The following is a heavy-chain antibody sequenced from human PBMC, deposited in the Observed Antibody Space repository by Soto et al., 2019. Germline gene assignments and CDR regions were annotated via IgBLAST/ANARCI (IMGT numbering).Heavy chain of an antibody. V-gene: IGHV3-23*01. D-gene: IGHD5-12*01. CDR1: GFSFTNYA. Sequence: GGSLRLSCAASGFSFTNYAMNWVRQAPGKGLEWVSVIGGRGNSAYYADSVQGRFTISRDNSKNTPSLQMSSLTADDTAIYYCVREGRGSFDFWGRGTMVTVSS. CDR3: VREGRGSFDF. J-gene: IGHJ3*01. CDR2: IGGRGNSA.